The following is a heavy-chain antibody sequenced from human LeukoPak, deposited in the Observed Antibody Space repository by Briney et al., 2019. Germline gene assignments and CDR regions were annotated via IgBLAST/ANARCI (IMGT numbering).Heavy chain of an antibody. Sequence: GGSQRLSCAASGFTFSSFEMSWVRQAPGKGLEWVANIKQDGSEKYYVDSVKGRFTISRDDAKNSLYLQMNSLRAADTAVYYCAREEMAKIGTFDYWGQGTLVTVSS. D-gene: IGHD5-24*01. CDR1: GFTFSSFE. V-gene: IGHV3-7*03. CDR2: IKQDGSEK. J-gene: IGHJ4*02. CDR3: AREEMAKIGTFDY.